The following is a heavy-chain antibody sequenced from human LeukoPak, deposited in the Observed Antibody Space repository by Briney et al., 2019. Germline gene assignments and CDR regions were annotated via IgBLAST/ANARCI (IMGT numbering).Heavy chain of an antibody. CDR3: AKGGGDVGYIVHHGMDV. CDR2: VRGRDDST. D-gene: IGHD2-21*02. J-gene: IGHJ6*02. V-gene: IGHV3-23*01. CDR1: GFTFSRAA. Sequence: GGSLRLSCAASGFTFSRAAMSWVRQAPGKGLEWVSSVRGRDDSTYYADSVKGRFTISRDNSKNTLYLQMNSLRAEDTAVYYCAKGGGDVGYIVHHGMDVWGQGTTVTVSS.